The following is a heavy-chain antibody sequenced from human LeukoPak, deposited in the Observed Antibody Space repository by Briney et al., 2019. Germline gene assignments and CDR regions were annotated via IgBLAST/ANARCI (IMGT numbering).Heavy chain of an antibody. CDR2: IIPILGIA. CDR1: GGTFSSYT. D-gene: IGHD3-22*01. CDR3: ARDPRYYYDSSGLD. Sequence: SVTVSRKGSGGTFSSYTISWVGQARGQGLEWMGRIIPILGIANYAQKFQGRVTITADKSTSTAYMELSSLRSEDTAVYYCARDPRYYYDSSGLDWGQGTLVTVSS. J-gene: IGHJ4*02. V-gene: IGHV1-69*04.